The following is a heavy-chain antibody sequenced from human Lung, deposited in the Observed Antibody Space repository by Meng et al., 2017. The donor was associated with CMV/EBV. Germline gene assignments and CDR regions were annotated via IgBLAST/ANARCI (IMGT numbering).Heavy chain of an antibody. J-gene: IGHJ4*02. D-gene: IGHD1-7*01. CDR1: GGSISSYY. Sequence: SXTLSLTCTVSGGSISSYYWSWIRQPPGKGLEWIGYIYYSGSTNYNPSLKSRVTISVDTSKNQFSLKLSSVTAADAAVYYCARGNWNYEYWGQGKVVNGAS. CDR2: IYYSGST. CDR3: ARGNWNYEY. V-gene: IGHV4-59*01.